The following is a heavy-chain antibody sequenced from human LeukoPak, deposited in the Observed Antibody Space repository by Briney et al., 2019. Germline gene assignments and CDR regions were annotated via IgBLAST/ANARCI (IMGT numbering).Heavy chain of an antibody. CDR1: GFTFSSYW. CDR3: VRDHHRRHYDSQARDTFDI. Sequence: PGGSLRLSCAASGFTFSSYWMSWVRQAPGKGLEWVANIKQDGSEKYYVDSVKGRFTISRDNAKNSLYLQMNSLRAEDTAVYYCVRDHHRRHYDSQARDTFDIWGQGTMVTVSS. J-gene: IGHJ3*02. V-gene: IGHV3-7*01. CDR2: IKQDGSEK. D-gene: IGHD3-16*01.